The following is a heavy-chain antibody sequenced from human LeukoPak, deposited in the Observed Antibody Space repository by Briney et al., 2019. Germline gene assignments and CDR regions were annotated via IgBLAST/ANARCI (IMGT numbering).Heavy chain of an antibody. D-gene: IGHD2-2*01. V-gene: IGHV4-39*07. CDR3: ARGVVPAASTYYYYYYMDV. CDR2: IFYSGNT. Sequence: SETLSLTCTVSSGSVSNSHYYWAWVRQPPGKGLEWLGSIFYSGNTHYNPSLKSPVTISIDTSKNQFSLKLSSVTAADTAVYYCARGVVPAASTYYYYYYMDVWGKGTTVTVSS. J-gene: IGHJ6*03. CDR1: SGSVSNSHYY.